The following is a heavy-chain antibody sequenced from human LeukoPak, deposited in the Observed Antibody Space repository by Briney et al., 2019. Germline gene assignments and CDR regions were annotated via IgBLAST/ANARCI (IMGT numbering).Heavy chain of an antibody. J-gene: IGHJ4*02. CDR3: ATSIHIAVACTFGFDY. CDR2: IYPGDSDT. Sequence: GESLKISCKGSGYSFTSYWIGWVRQMPGKGLEWMGIIYPGDSDTRYSPSFQGQVTISADKSISTAYLQWSSLKASDTAMYYCATSIHIAVACTFGFDYWGQGTLVTVSS. V-gene: IGHV5-51*01. CDR1: GYSFTSYW. D-gene: IGHD6-19*01.